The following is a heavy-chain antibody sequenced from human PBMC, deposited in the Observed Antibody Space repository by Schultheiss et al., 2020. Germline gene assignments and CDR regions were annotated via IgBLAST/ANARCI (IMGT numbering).Heavy chain of an antibody. CDR2: ISSSSSYI. J-gene: IGHJ4*02. CDR1: GFTFSDYY. Sequence: GGSLRLSCAASGFTFSDYYMSWIRQAPGKGLEWVSSISSSSSYIYYADSVKGRFTISRDNAKNSLYLQMNSLRAEDTAVYYCARRSYGSYFDYWGQGTLVTVAS. V-gene: IGHV3-11*06. CDR3: ARRSYGSYFDY. D-gene: IGHD1-26*01.